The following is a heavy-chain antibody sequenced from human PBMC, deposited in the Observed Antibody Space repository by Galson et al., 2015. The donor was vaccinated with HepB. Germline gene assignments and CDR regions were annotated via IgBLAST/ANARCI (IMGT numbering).Heavy chain of an antibody. Sequence: SLRLSCAASGFTFSSYSMNWVRQAQGKGLEWVSFISSSSSYIYYADSVKGRFTISRDNAKNSLYLQMNSLRAEDTAVYYCARDSSPSYYDSSGYYSHGFDYWGQGTLVTVSS. CDR3: ARDSSPSYYDSSGYYSHGFDY. V-gene: IGHV3-21*01. CDR2: ISSSSSYI. J-gene: IGHJ4*02. D-gene: IGHD3-22*01. CDR1: GFTFSSYS.